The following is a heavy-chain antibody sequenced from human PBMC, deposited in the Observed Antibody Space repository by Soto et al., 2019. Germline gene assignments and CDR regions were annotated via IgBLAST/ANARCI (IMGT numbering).Heavy chain of an antibody. Sequence: PSETLSLTCAVASGSISSSNWWSWVRQPPGKGLEWIGEIYHSGSTNYNPSLKSRVTISVDKSKNQFSLKLSSVTAADTAVYYCAVLNLPRGYQLLTQDYYYYYYMDVWGKGTTVTVSS. J-gene: IGHJ6*03. CDR3: AVLNLPRGYQLLTQDYYYYYYMDV. CDR1: SGSISSSNW. D-gene: IGHD2-2*01. V-gene: IGHV4-4*02. CDR2: IYHSGST.